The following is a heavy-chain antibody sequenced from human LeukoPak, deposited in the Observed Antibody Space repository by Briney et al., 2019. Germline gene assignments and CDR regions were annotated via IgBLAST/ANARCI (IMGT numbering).Heavy chain of an antibody. CDR3: ARDMYYGSGTPMQYGMDV. J-gene: IGHJ6*02. Sequence: GGSLRLSCAASGFTFSDYHMSWIRQAPGKGLEWVSYISSSGNTIYYADSVKGRFTISRDIANSSLSLQMNSLRAEDTAVYYCARDMYYGSGTPMQYGMDVWGQGTTVTVSS. CDR1: GFTFSDYH. V-gene: IGHV3-11*01. CDR2: ISSSGNTI. D-gene: IGHD3-10*01.